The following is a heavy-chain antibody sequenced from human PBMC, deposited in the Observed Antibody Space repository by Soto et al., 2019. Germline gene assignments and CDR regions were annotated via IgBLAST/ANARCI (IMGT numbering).Heavy chain of an antibody. CDR3: ARSVFP. Sequence: SETLSLTCTVSGGSISTGGYYWNWIRQHPGKGLEWIGYFYYSGSTYYNPSLKSRVSISVNTSKNQFSLKLSSVTAADTAVYYCARSVFPWGQGTLVTVSS. J-gene: IGHJ5*02. V-gene: IGHV4-31*03. CDR1: GGSISTGGYY. CDR2: FYYSGST.